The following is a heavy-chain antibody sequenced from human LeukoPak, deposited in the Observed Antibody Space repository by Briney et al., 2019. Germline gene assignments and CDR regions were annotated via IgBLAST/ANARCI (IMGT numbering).Heavy chain of an antibody. D-gene: IGHD4-23*01. CDR3: ARAGLRWGAFDI. CDR2: IYYSGST. CDR1: GGSISSGGYY. J-gene: IGHJ3*02. V-gene: IGHV4-31*03. Sequence: SQTLSLTCTVSGGSISSGGYYWSRIRQHPGKGLEWIGYIYYSGSTYYNPSLESRVTISVDTSKNQFSLKLSSVTAADTAVYYCARAGLRWGAFDIWGQGTMVTVSS.